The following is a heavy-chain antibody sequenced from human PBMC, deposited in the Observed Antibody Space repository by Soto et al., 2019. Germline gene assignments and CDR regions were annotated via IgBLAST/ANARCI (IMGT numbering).Heavy chain of an antibody. CDR1: GFTFSGSA. D-gene: IGHD3-9*01. CDR2: IRSKANSYAT. Sequence: GGSLRLSCAASGFTFSGSAMHWVRQASGKGLEWVGRIRSKANSYATAYAASVKGRFTISRDDSKNTAYLQMNSLKTEDTAVYYCTSPYYDILTAHLPAGGMDVWGQGTTVTVSS. V-gene: IGHV3-73*01. CDR3: TSPYYDILTAHLPAGGMDV. J-gene: IGHJ6*02.